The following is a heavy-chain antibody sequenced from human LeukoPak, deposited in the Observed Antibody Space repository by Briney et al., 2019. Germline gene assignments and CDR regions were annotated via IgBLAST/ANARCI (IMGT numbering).Heavy chain of an antibody. D-gene: IGHD5-18*01. Sequence: KSGGSLRLSCATSGLTFINAWMSWVRQAPGKGLEWVGRIKRTTDGGTTDYAAPVKGRLTISRDDSRNTLYLQMSSLTTEDTAVYFCAHRDTAMVRIDYWGQGTLVTVSS. V-gene: IGHV3-15*01. CDR2: IKRTTDGGTT. CDR1: GLTFINAW. J-gene: IGHJ4*02. CDR3: AHRDTAMVRIDY.